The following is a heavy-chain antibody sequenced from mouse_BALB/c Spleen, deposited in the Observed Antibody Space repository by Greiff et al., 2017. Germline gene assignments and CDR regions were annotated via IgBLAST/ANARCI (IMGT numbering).Heavy chain of an antibody. J-gene: IGHJ1*01. CDR2: IWAGGST. CDR3: AREIRPHWYFDV. Sequence: VHLVESGPGLVAPSQSLSITCTVSGFSLTSYGVHWVRQPPGKGLEWLGVIWAGGSTNYNSALMSRLSISKDNSKSQVFLTMNSLQTDDTAMYYCAREIRPHWYFDVWGAGTTVTVSS. V-gene: IGHV2-9*02. CDR1: GFSLTSYG.